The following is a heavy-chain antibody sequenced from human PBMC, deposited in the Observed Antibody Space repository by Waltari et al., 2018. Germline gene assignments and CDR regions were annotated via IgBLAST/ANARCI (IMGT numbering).Heavy chain of an antibody. J-gene: IGHJ5*02. CDR3: ARDRGLRGGYDS. CDR2: IYHSVST. Sequence: QVQLQESGPGLVKPSGTLSLTCVVYGGSISSGNWWSWVRQPPGKGLEWIGEIYHSVSTNYNPSLKSRLSISLDKSKNQFSLNLSSVTAADTAVYYCARDRGLRGGYDSWGQGTLVTVSS. CDR1: GGSISSGNW. D-gene: IGHD5-12*01. V-gene: IGHV4-4*02.